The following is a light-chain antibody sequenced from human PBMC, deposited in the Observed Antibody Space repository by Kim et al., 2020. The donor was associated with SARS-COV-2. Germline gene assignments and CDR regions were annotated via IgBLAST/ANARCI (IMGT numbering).Light chain of an antibody. CDR2: DVS. CDR1: SSDFGGYNF. V-gene: IGLV2-14*03. CDR3: SSYTRSSSFG. Sequence: QSALTQSASVSGSPGQSITISCTGTSSDFGGYNFVSWYQQYPGKAPKLMVYDVSKRPSGVSNRFSGSKSGNTASLTISGLQAEDEADYYCSSYTRSSSFGFGGGTKVTVL. J-gene: IGLJ3*02.